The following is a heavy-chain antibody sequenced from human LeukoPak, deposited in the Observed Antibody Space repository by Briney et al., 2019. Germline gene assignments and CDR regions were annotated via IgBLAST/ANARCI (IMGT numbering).Heavy chain of an antibody. CDR1: GGSISSYY. V-gene: IGHV4-4*07. D-gene: IGHD2-15*01. Sequence: SETLSLTCTVSGGSISSYYRSWIRQPAGKGLEWIGRIYTSGSTNYNPSLKSRVTMSVDTSKNQFSLKLSSVTAADTAVYYCARAPLPQRYCSGGSCYYWYFDLWGRGTLVTVSS. CDR3: ARAPLPQRYCSGGSCYYWYFDL. J-gene: IGHJ2*01. CDR2: IYTSGST.